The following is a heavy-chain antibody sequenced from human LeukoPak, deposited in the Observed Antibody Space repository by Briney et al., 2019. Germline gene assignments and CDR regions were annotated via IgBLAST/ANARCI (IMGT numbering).Heavy chain of an antibody. D-gene: IGHD2-2*01. J-gene: IGHJ4*02. CDR2: IYSGGST. CDR3: AREWGGYCSSTSCYRRDY. V-gene: IGHV3-66*01. CDR1: GFTVSSNY. Sequence: GGSLRLSCAASGFTVSSNYMSWVRQAPGKGLEWVSVIYSGGSTYYADSVKGRFTISRDNSKNTLYLQMSSLRAEDTAVYYCAREWGGYCSSTSCYRRDYWGQGTLVTVSS.